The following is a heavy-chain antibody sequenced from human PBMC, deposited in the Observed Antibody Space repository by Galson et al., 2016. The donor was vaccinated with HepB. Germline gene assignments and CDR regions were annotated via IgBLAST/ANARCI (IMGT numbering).Heavy chain of an antibody. Sequence: SLRLSCAASGFTFSSYAMGWVRQAPGRGLEWVSGISGRGGSTKYADSVKGRFTISRDNSKNTLYIQMNSLRAEDTAVYYCAKDATAAPAPYNYFDPWGLGTLVTVSS. J-gene: IGHJ5*02. CDR3: AKDATAAPAPYNYFDP. D-gene: IGHD5-24*01. CDR2: ISGRGGST. CDR1: GFTFSSYA. V-gene: IGHV3-23*01.